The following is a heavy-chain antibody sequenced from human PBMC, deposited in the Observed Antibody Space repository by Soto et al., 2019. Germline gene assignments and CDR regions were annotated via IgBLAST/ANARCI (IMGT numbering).Heavy chain of an antibody. V-gene: IGHV3-30*04. Sequence: GESLKISCAASGFTLSGYVMHWVRQAPGKGLEWVAGVSSGGTNKYYADSVKGRVTMTRNTSISTAYMELSSLRSEDTAVYYCARTLYGDNVDYWGQGTLVTVSS. CDR2: VSSGGTNK. CDR3: ARTLYGDNVDY. J-gene: IGHJ4*02. D-gene: IGHD4-17*01. CDR1: GFTLSGYV.